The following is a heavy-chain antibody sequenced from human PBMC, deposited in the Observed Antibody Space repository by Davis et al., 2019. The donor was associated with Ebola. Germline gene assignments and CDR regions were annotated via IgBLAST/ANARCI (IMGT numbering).Heavy chain of an antibody. V-gene: IGHV1-69*10. CDR1: RCTFISYA. J-gene: IGHJ6*02. Sequence: SVTVSCKASRCTFISYAISSVRQPPGQGLEWMGRIIPILGISNYAQKFQGRVTITADKATSTAYMELSSLRSEDTAVYYCAREGAVAAHYYYGMDVWGQGTTVTVSS. D-gene: IGHD6-19*01. CDR3: AREGAVAAHYYYGMDV. CDR2: IIPILGIS.